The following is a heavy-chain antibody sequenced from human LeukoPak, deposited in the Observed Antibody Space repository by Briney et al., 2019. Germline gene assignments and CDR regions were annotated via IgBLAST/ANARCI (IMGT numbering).Heavy chain of an antibody. CDR1: GFTSSDYQ. Sequence: GGSLRLSCAASGFTSSDYQMSWIRQAPGKGLEWVSYIRSNGSDTYYADSVKGRFTISRDNTKNALYLQMNSLRADDTAVYYCARRGANSGHTFDYWGQGTLVSVSS. CDR3: ARRGANSGHTFDY. J-gene: IGHJ4*02. CDR2: IRSNGSDT. D-gene: IGHD5-12*01. V-gene: IGHV3-11*01.